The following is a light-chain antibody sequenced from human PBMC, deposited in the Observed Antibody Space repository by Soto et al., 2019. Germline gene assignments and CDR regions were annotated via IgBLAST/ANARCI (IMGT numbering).Light chain of an antibody. J-gene: IGKJ2*01. CDR3: QQQGT. Sequence: EIMLTQSPGTLSLSPGERATLSCRASQSVSSSYLAWYQQKPGQAPRLLIYGASSRATGIPDRFSGSGSGTDFTLTISRLEPEDFAVYYCQQQGTFGQGTKLEIK. CDR1: QSVSSSY. CDR2: GAS. V-gene: IGKV3-20*01.